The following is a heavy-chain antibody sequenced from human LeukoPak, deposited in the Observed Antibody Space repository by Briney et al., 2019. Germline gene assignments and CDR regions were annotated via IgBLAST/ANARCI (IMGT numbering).Heavy chain of an antibody. D-gene: IGHD6-6*01. Sequence: GGSLRLSCAASGFTFSSYAMSWVRQAPGKGLEWVSAISGSGGSTYYADSVKGRFTISRDNSKNTLYLQMNSLRAEDTAVYYCAKVGKGVAARLKGYYYFDYWGQGTLVTVSS. CDR3: AKVGKGVAARLKGYYYFDY. CDR2: ISGSGGST. V-gene: IGHV3-23*01. CDR1: GFTFSSYA. J-gene: IGHJ4*02.